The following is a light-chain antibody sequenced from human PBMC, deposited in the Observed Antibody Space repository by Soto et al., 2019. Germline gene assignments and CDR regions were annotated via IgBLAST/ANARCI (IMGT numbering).Light chain of an antibody. J-gene: IGLJ2*01. V-gene: IGLV4-69*01. Sequence: QLVLTQSPSASASLGASVKLTCTLSSGHSSCAIAWHQQQPEKGPRYLLKLNSDGSHSKGDGIPDRFSGSSSGAERYLTISSLQSEDEADYYCQTWGTGIHVVFGGGTKVTVL. CDR1: SGHSSCA. CDR2: LNSDGSH. CDR3: QTWGTGIHVV.